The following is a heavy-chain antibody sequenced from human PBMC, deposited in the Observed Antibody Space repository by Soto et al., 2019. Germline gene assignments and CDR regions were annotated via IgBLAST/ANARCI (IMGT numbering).Heavy chain of an antibody. CDR1: GGTFSNYA. D-gene: IGHD5-12*01. CDR2: IIPIFGTA. J-gene: IGHJ4*02. CDR3: ARPVEMATISRSYLFY. V-gene: IGHV1-69*13. Sequence: SVKVSCKASGGTFSNYAINWVRQAPGQGLEWMGGIIPIFGTANYAQKFQGRVTITADESTSTAYLDLSSLRSEDTAVYYCARPVEMATISRSYLFYWGQGTLVTVS.